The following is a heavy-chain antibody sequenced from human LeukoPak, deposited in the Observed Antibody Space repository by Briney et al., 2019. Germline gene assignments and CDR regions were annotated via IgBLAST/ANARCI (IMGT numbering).Heavy chain of an antibody. CDR1: GFNASSNY. CDR2: VYFSGST. CDR3: ARASSVAGSDFDH. D-gene: IGHD6-19*01. Sequence: PGGSLRLSCAASGFNASSNYMSWVRQPPGRGLEWIGSVYFSGSTYYNPSLKSRVTVSVDMSKNQFSLKVTSVTAADTAVYFCARASSVAGSDFDHWGQGTLVTVSS. J-gene: IGHJ4*02. V-gene: IGHV4-39*07.